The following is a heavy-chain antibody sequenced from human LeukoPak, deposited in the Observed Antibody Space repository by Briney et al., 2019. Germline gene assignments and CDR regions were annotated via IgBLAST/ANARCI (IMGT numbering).Heavy chain of an antibody. D-gene: IGHD6-6*01. CDR2: IIPILGIA. J-gene: IGHJ6*02. CDR3: ATYPPRGIAALGVHYYYYYGMDV. CDR1: GGTFSSYA. V-gene: IGHV1-69*04. Sequence: SVKVFCKASGGTFSSYAISWVRQAPGQGLEWMGRIIPILGIANYAQKFQGRVTITADKSTSTAYMELSSLRSEDTAVYYCATYPPRGIAALGVHYYYYYGMDVWGQGTTVTVSS.